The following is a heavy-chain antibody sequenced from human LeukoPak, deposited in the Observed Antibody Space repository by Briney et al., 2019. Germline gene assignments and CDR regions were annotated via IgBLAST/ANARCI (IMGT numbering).Heavy chain of an antibody. CDR3: ARGGDSSSITTYYYYYYMDV. V-gene: IGHV1-69*13. CDR1: VGTFSSYA. CDR2: IIPIFGTA. Sequence: GASVTVSCKASVGTFSSYAISWVRQAPGQGLEWMGGIIPIFGTANYEQKFQGRVTITADESTSTAYMELSSLRSEDTAVYYCARGGDSSSITTYYYYYYMDVWGKGTTVTVSS. D-gene: IGHD6-13*01. J-gene: IGHJ6*03.